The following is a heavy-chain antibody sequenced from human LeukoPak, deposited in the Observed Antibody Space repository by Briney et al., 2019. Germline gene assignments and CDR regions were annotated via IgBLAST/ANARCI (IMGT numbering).Heavy chain of an antibody. J-gene: IGHJ4*02. V-gene: IGHV3-30*02. CDR1: GFTFDSYG. D-gene: IGHD3-10*01. CDR2: IWNDGNSK. CDR3: ARGGTEIDY. Sequence: GGSLRLSCAASGFTFDSYGLHWVRQAPGKGLEWVAFIWNDGNSKDYADSVKGRFTISRDNSKNTLYLQMNSLRGEDTALYYCARGGTEIDYWGQGTLVTVSS.